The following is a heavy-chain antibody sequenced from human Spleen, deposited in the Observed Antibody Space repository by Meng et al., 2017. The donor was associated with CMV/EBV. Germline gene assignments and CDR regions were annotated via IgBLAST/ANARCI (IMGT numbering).Heavy chain of an antibody. CDR1: GFTFSSYW. V-gene: IGHV3-7*01. Sequence: EGSLRLSCAASGFTFSSYWMSWVRQAPGKGLEWVANIKQDGSEKYYVDSVKGRFTISRDNAKNSLYLQMNSLRAEDTAVYYCARDTSGSYIYYYYGMDVWGQGTTVTVSS. J-gene: IGHJ6*02. CDR2: IKQDGSEK. D-gene: IGHD1-26*01. CDR3: ARDTSGSYIYYYYGMDV.